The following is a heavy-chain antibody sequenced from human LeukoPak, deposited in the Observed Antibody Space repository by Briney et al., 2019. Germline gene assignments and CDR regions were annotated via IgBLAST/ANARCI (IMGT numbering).Heavy chain of an antibody. J-gene: IGHJ3*02. CDR1: GYSFTSYW. Sequence: GESLKISCKGSGYSFTSYWIGCVRQMPGKGLEWMGIIHPGDSDTRYSPSFQGRVTISADKSISTAYLQWSSLKASDTAMYYCARRSRYSFVPFDIWGQGTMVTVSS. CDR3: ARRSRYSFVPFDI. CDR2: IHPGDSDT. D-gene: IGHD3-9*01. V-gene: IGHV5-51*01.